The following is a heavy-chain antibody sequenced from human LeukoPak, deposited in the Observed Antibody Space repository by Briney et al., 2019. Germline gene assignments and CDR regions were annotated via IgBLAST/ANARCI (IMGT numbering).Heavy chain of an antibody. Sequence: PSETLSLTCAVPGDSISSGGYSWSWIRQPPGKGLEWIGYIYHSGSTYYNPSLKSRVTISVDRSKNQFSLKLSSVTAADTAVYYCARVLLWFGESNWFDPWGQGTLVTVSS. D-gene: IGHD3-10*01. V-gene: IGHV4-30-2*01. J-gene: IGHJ5*02. CDR2: IYHSGST. CDR3: ARVLLWFGESNWFDP. CDR1: GDSISSGGYS.